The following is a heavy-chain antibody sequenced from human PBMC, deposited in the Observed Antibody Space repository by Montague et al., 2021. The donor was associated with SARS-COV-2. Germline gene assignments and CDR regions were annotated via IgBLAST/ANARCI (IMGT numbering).Heavy chain of an antibody. D-gene: IGHD4-17*01. CDR1: GGSIRSGSYY. Sequence: TLSLTCTVSGGSIRSGSYYWSWVRQPAGKGLEWIGRVYSSGSTNYNPSLKSRVTMSVDTSKNQFSLKVSSVTAADTAVYYCARDYGDYSYYCGFDVWGQGTPVTVSS. J-gene: IGHJ6*02. CDR3: ARDYGDYSYYCGFDV. CDR2: VYSSGST. V-gene: IGHV4-61*02.